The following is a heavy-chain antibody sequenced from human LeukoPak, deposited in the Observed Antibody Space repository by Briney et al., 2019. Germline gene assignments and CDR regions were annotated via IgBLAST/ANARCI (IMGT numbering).Heavy chain of an antibody. J-gene: IGHJ3*02. D-gene: IGHD3-10*01. CDR2: IYYSGST. Sequence: SEPLSLTCTVSGGSISNYYWSWIRQPPGKGLEGIGYIYYSGSTNYNPSLKSRVTISVDTSKNECSLKLSSVTAADTAVYFFARNSYYYAAVAFDIWGQGTMVTVSS. V-gene: IGHV4-59*01. CDR1: GGSISNYY. CDR3: ARNSYYYAAVAFDI.